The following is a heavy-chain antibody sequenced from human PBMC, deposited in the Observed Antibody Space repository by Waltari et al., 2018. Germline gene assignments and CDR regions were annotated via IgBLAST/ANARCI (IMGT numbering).Heavy chain of an antibody. CDR1: GFTFTNAW. Sequence: EVQLVESGGGLVKPGGSLRLSCAASGFTFTNAWMSWIRQAPGKGLEWVGRIKSTTDGGTTNYAAPVKGRFTISRDDSNTLYLQMNSLKTEDTAVYYCTTDPILDYWRQGTLLTVSS. CDR3: TTDPILDY. D-gene: IGHD2-2*02. J-gene: IGHJ4*02. V-gene: IGHV3-15*01. CDR2: IKSTTDGGTT.